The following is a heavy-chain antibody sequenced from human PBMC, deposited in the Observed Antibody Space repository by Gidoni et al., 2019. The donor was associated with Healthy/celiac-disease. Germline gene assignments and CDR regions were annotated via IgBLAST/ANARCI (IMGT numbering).Heavy chain of an antibody. D-gene: IGHD3-22*01. J-gene: IGHJ4*02. V-gene: IGHV3-30-3*01. Sequence: QVQLVESGGGVVQPGRSLRLSCAASGFTFSSYAMHWVRQAPGKGLEWVAVISYDGSNKYYADSVKGRFTISRDNSKNSLYLQMNSLRAEDTAVYYCARTPPLYDSSGPFDYWGQGTLVTVSS. CDR1: GFTFSSYA. CDR3: ARTPPLYDSSGPFDY. CDR2: ISYDGSNK.